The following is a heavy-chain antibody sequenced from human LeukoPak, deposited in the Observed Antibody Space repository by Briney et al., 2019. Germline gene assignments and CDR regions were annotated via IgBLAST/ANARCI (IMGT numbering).Heavy chain of an antibody. J-gene: IGHJ6*02. CDR2: ISGSGGST. V-gene: IGHV3-23*01. D-gene: IGHD6-13*01. CDR1: GFTFSSYA. CDR3: AKDLRYSSSWNYYYGMDV. Sequence: PGGSLRLSCAASGFTFSSYAMSWVRQAPGTGLEWVSAISGSGGSTYYADSVKGRFTISRDNSKNTLYLQMNSQRAEDTAVYYCAKDLRYSSSWNYYYGMDVWGQGTTVTVSS.